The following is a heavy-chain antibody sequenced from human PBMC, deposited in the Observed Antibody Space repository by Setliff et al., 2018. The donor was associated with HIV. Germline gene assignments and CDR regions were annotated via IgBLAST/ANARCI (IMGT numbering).Heavy chain of an antibody. Sequence: GGSLRLSCAASGFTFSSYAMGWVRQAPGKGLEWVSAISGSGGSTYYADSVKGRFTISRDNSKNTLYLQMNSLRAEDTAVYYCATRGYSYGYKDFDYWGQGTLVTVSS. CDR2: ISGSGGST. J-gene: IGHJ4*02. CDR3: ATRGYSYGYKDFDY. CDR1: GFTFSSYA. V-gene: IGHV3-23*01. D-gene: IGHD5-18*01.